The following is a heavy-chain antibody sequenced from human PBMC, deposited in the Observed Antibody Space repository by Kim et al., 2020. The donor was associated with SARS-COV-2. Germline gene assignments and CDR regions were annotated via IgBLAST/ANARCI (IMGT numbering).Heavy chain of an antibody. Sequence: SQTLSLTCTVSGGSINNDFWSWIRQSPGKGLEWIAYISDSGDTRYNPSLRSRATISLDTSKNQFSLKLTSVAAADKAVYYCARENTAGSFYFDFWGQGIL. V-gene: IGHV4-59*13. D-gene: IGHD1-1*01. CDR3: ARENTAGSFYFDF. J-gene: IGHJ4*02. CDR2: ISDSGDT. CDR1: GGSINNDF.